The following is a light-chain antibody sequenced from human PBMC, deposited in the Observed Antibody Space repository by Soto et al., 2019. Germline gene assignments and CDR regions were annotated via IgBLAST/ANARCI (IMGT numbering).Light chain of an antibody. CDR3: QQSFSKFPYT. CDR2: AAS. V-gene: IGKV1-39*01. Sequence: DIQMTQSPSSLSASVGDRVTITCRASQTITSYLNWYQQKPGKAPKLLIYAASSLQSGVPSRFSGSGSGTDFTLTISSRQPEDFATYYCQQSFSKFPYTFGQGTKLEIK. J-gene: IGKJ2*01. CDR1: QTITSY.